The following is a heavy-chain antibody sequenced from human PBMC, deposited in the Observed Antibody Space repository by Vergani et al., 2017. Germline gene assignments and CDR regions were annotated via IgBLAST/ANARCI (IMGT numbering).Heavy chain of an antibody. CDR3: AGIGGYDEGDAFRIGYFDS. CDR2: TYSTGST. CDR1: GNSISSGVYY. V-gene: IGHV4-31*03. Sequence: QVQLQESGPGLVKPSQTLSLTCSVSGNSISSGVYYWNWIRQHPGKGLEWIGYTYSTGSTHHNPSLRRRINMSVDTSKNQFSLKLNSVTAADTAMYYCAGIGGYDEGDAFRIGYFDSRVPRILVAVSS. D-gene: IGHD3-22*01. J-gene: IGHJ4*02.